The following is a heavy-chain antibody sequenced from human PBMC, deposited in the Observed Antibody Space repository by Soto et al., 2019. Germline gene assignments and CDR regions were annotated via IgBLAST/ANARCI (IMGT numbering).Heavy chain of an antibody. D-gene: IGHD6-13*01. Sequence: PSGTLSLTRTVSGGSISSSSYYWGWVRQPPGKGLGWIGSIYYSGSTYYNPSLKSRVTISVDTSKNQFSLKLSSVTAADTAVYYCARHWEIIAAAGTSGYNWFDPWGQGTLVTVSS. CDR3: ARHWEIIAAAGTSGYNWFDP. CDR2: IYYSGST. CDR1: GGSISSSSYY. V-gene: IGHV4-39*01. J-gene: IGHJ5*02.